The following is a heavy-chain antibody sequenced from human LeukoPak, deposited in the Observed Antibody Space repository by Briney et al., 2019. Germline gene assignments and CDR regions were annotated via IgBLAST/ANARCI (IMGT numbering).Heavy chain of an antibody. D-gene: IGHD4-17*01. CDR1: GGSISNYY. J-gene: IGHJ4*02. Sequence: SETLSLTCTVSGGSISNYYWSWIRQPPGKGLEWIGYISYSGSTNYNPSLKSRVTISLDTSKNQFSLKVTSVTAADTAVYYCARAGTTATHFDYWGQGTLVTVSS. CDR2: ISYSGST. CDR3: ARAGTTATHFDY. V-gene: IGHV4-59*01.